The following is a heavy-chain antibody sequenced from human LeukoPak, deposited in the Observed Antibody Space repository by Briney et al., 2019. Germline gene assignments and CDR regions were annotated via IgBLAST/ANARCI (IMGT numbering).Heavy chain of an antibody. CDR3: AREHCTNGVCWARLYCYYGMDV. J-gene: IGHJ6*02. CDR2: ISAYNGNT. D-gene: IGHD2-8*01. Sequence: ASVKVSCKASGYTFTSYGISWVRQAPGQGLEWMGWISAYNGNTNYAQKLQGRVTMTTDTSTSTAYMELRSLRSDDTAVYYCAREHCTNGVCWARLYCYYGMDVWGQGTTVTVSS. V-gene: IGHV1-18*01. CDR1: GYTFTSYG.